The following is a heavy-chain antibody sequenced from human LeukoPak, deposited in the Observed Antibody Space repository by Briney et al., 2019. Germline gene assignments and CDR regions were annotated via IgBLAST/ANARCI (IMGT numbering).Heavy chain of an antibody. CDR1: GFTFDDYA. CDR2: ISWNSGSI. D-gene: IGHD6-19*01. Sequence: PGGSLRLSCAASGFTFDDYAMHWVRQAPGKGLEWVSGISWNSGSIGYADSVKGRFTISRDNAKNSLYLQMNSLRAEDTALHYCAKGRVAVAGQHFDNWGQGTLVTVSS. V-gene: IGHV3-9*01. J-gene: IGHJ4*02. CDR3: AKGRVAVAGQHFDN.